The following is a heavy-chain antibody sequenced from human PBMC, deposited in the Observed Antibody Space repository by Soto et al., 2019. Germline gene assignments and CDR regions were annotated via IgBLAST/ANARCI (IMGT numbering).Heavy chain of an antibody. J-gene: IGHJ5*01. CDR2: IYSSGST. CDR3: ARGHGYPGGNWYDS. D-gene: IGHD6-13*01. V-gene: IGHV4-59*01. CDR1: GGSISGYY. Sequence: SETLSLTCNVSGGSISGYYWNWIRQPPGKGLEFIGYIYSSGSTNYNPSLKSRVTISLDTSQNQCSLRLNSVTAADTAVYYCARGHGYPGGNWYDSWGQGILVTVSS.